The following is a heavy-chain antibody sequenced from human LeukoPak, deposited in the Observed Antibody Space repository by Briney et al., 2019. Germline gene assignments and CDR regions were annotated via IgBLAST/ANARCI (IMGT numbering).Heavy chain of an antibody. CDR1: GGSISSYY. CDR3: ASTYCSGGSCPYYYYYYMDV. D-gene: IGHD2-15*01. Sequence: SETLSLTCTVSGGSISSYYWSWLRQPPGKGLEWIGYIYYSGSTNYNPSLKSRVTISVDTSKNQSSLKQSSVTAADTAVYYCASTYCSGGSCPYYYYYYMDVWGKGTTVTVSS. V-gene: IGHV4-59*08. CDR2: IYYSGST. J-gene: IGHJ6*03.